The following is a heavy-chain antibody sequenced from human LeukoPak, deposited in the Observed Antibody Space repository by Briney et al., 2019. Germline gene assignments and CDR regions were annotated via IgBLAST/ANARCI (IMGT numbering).Heavy chain of an antibody. J-gene: IGHJ4*02. CDR3: AKDGGPPDINFDY. V-gene: IGHV3-21*01. Sequence: GGSLRLSCAASGFTFSDYNMNWVRQAPGKGLEWVSSISSTSSYINYADSVKGRFTISRDNGKNSLYLQMNSLRAEDTAVYYCAKDGGPPDINFDYWGQGTLVTVSS. CDR2: ISSTSSYI. CDR1: GFTFSDYN. D-gene: IGHD3-16*01.